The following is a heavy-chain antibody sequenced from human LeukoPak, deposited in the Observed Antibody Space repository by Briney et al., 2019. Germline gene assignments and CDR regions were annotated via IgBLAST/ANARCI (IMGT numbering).Heavy chain of an antibody. J-gene: IGHJ4*02. D-gene: IGHD1-1*01. CDR1: GFTFSTYW. CDR2: IKEDGSAT. CDR3: ARDSPGYLAYDS. V-gene: IGHV3-7*04. Sequence: QCGGSLRLSCAASGFTFSTYWMTWARQAPGKGPEWVANIKEDGSATYYVDSVKGRFTISRDNAKKSLYLQMNSLRAEDTAVYYCARDSPGYLAYDSWGQGTLAPVSS.